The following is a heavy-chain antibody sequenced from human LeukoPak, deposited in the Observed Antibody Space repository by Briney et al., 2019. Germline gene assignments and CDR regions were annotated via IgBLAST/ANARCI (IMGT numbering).Heavy chain of an antibody. J-gene: IGHJ4*02. Sequence: GGSLRLSCVPSGFTFSSYGMHWVRQVPGKGLEWVAVISYDSRSNYHVDSVKGRFTISRDNSKNTLYLQMNSLRAEDTAVYYCARGLSGYASSLGYWGQGTLVTVSA. CDR1: GFTFSSYG. CDR2: ISYDSRSN. D-gene: IGHD6-6*01. CDR3: ARGLSGYASSLGY. V-gene: IGHV3-30*03.